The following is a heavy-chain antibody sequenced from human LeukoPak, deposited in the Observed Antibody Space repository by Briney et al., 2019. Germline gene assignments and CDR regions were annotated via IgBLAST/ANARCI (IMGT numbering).Heavy chain of an antibody. CDR3: ARWERGSPRPYFDY. V-gene: IGHV4-34*01. J-gene: IGHJ4*02. Sequence: SETLSLTCAVYGGSFSGYYWSWIRQPPGKGLEWIGEINYSGSTNYNPSLKSRVTISVDTSKNQFSLKLSSVTAADTAVYYCARWERGSPRPYFDYWGQGTLVTVSS. CDR1: GGSFSGYY. D-gene: IGHD1-26*01. CDR2: INYSGST.